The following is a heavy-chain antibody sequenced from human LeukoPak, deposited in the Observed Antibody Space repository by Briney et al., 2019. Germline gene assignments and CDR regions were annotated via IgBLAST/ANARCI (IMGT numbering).Heavy chain of an antibody. V-gene: IGHV3-21*01. Sequence: PGGSLRLTCAASGFTFSSYSMNWVRQAPGKGLEWVSSISSSSSYIYYADSVKGRFTISRDNAKNSLYLQMNSLRAEDTAVYYCARDDFGGYYDSSGYPPALFDYWGQGTLVTVSS. CDR1: GFTFSSYS. D-gene: IGHD3-22*01. J-gene: IGHJ4*02. CDR2: ISSSSSYI. CDR3: ARDDFGGYYDSSGYPPALFDY.